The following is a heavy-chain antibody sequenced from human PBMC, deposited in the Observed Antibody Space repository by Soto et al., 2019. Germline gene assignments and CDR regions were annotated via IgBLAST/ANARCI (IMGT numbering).Heavy chain of an antibody. D-gene: IGHD3-10*01. Sequence: GGSLRLSCAASGFTFSSYAMHWVRQAPGKGLEWVAVISYDGSNKYYADSVKGRFTISRDNSKNTLYLQMNSLRAEDTAVYYCARGSRNGKVRGVPDYWGQGTLVTVSS. CDR1: GFTFSSYA. J-gene: IGHJ4*02. CDR3: ARGSRNGKVRGVPDY. CDR2: ISYDGSNK. V-gene: IGHV3-30-3*01.